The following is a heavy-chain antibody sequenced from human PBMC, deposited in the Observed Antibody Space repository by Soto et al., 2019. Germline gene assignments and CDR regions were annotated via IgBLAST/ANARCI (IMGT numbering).Heavy chain of an antibody. V-gene: IGHV1-69*01. D-gene: IGHD3-22*01. CDR2: IIPMFGTA. CDR3: ARFSPPRGYYAY. J-gene: IGHJ4*02. CDR1: GGTFSTFA. Sequence: QVQLVQSGAEVKKPGSLVKVSCTASGGTFSTFAISWVRQAPGQGLECMGGIIPMFGTAHYAQKFQGRVTITADESSRTFYMELSSLRSEDTAVYYCARFSPPRGYYAYWGQGTLVTVSS.